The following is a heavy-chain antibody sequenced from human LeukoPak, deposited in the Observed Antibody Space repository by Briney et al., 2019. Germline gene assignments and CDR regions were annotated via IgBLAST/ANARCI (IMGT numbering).Heavy chain of an antibody. CDR2: IYYSGST. CDR1: GGSISGYY. J-gene: IGHJ5*02. V-gene: IGHV4-59*01. Sequence: PSETLSLTCTVSGGSISGYYWSWIRQPPGKGLEWIGYIYYSGSTNYNPSLKSRVTISVDTSKNQFSLKLSSVTAADTAVYYCARDKGFWFDPWGQGTLVTVSS. CDR3: ARDKGFWFDP.